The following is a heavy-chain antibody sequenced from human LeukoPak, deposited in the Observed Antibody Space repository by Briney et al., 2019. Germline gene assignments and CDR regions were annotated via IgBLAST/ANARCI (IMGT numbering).Heavy chain of an antibody. D-gene: IGHD1-26*01. CDR1: GFTFSSYG. CDR3: AKDSWELLYYFDY. Sequence: GRSLRLSCAASGFTFSSYGMHWVRQAPGKGLEWVAVISYDGSNKYYADSVKGRSTISRDNSKNTLYLQMNRLRAEDTAVYYCAKDSWELLYYFDYWGQGTLVTVSS. J-gene: IGHJ4*02. V-gene: IGHV3-30*18. CDR2: ISYDGSNK.